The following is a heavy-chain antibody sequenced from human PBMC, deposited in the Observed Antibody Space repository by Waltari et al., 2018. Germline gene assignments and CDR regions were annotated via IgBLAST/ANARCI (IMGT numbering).Heavy chain of an antibody. Sequence: QVQSVQSGAEVKKPGASVKVSCKASGYTFTSYGISWVRQAPGQGLEWMGWISGYNGDTNCAQNLQGRVTMTTDTSTRTAYMELKSLRSDDTAVYYCARGDDILTGDYKGLDYWGQGTLVTVSS. D-gene: IGHD3-9*01. CDR2: ISGYNGDT. V-gene: IGHV1-18*01. CDR1: GYTFTSYG. J-gene: IGHJ4*02. CDR3: ARGDDILTGDYKGLDY.